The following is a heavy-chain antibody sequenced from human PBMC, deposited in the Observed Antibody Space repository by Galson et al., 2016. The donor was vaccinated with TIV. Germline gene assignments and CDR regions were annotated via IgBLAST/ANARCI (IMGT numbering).Heavy chain of an antibody. CDR1: GGSISRHY. Sequence: SETLSLTCDVSGGSISRHYWTWIRQSPGKGLEWIGDIFYSGISNYNPSLKTRVTISGDTSKNQISLKLTSVTAADSAVYFCARDRRVGYIVAFDVWGQGTLVTVSS. D-gene: IGHD5-24*01. CDR2: IFYSGIS. V-gene: IGHV4-59*11. J-gene: IGHJ3*01. CDR3: ARDRRVGYIVAFDV.